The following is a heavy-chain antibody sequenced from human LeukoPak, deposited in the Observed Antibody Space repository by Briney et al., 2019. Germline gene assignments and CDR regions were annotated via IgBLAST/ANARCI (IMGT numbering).Heavy chain of an antibody. Sequence: GESLQISCKGSGYSFTSYWIGWVRQMPGKGLEWMGIIYPGDSDTRYSPSFQGQVTISADKSISTAYLQWSSLKASDTAMYYCARRAYYYDSSGYFDAFDIWGQGTMVTVSS. D-gene: IGHD3-22*01. V-gene: IGHV5-51*01. J-gene: IGHJ3*02. CDR3: ARRAYYYDSSGYFDAFDI. CDR1: GYSFTSYW. CDR2: IYPGDSDT.